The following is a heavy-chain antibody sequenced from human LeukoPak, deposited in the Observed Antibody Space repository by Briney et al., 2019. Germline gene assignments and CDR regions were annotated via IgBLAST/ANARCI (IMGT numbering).Heavy chain of an antibody. CDR3: ATVDQWLAYDY. V-gene: IGHV1-2*02. Sequence: ASVKVSCKASGYSFTGYYIHWVRQAPGQGLEWMGWINPNTGGTNFAQKFQGRVTMTRDTSITTTHMELSSLRSDDTAVYYCATVDQWLAYDYWGEGTLVTVSS. D-gene: IGHD6-19*01. CDR2: INPNTGGT. J-gene: IGHJ4*02. CDR1: GYSFTGYY.